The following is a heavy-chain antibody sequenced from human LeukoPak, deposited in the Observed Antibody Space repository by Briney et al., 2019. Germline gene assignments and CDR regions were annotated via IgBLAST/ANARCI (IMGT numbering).Heavy chain of an antibody. CDR3: ARGSGNTVVTPLDY. D-gene: IGHD4-23*01. Sequence: ASVKVSCKASGYTFTGSYMHWVRQAPGQGLEWMGWINPNSGGTNYAQKFQGRVTMTRDTSISTAYMELSRLRSDDTAVYYCARGSGNTVVTPLDYWGQGTLVTVSS. CDR2: INPNSGGT. CDR1: GYTFTGSY. J-gene: IGHJ4*02. V-gene: IGHV1-2*02.